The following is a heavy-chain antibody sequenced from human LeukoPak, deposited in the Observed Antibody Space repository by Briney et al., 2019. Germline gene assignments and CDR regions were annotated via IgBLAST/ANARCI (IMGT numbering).Heavy chain of an antibody. CDR1: GGSISSSSYY. CDR3: ARQATGYYDSSGYHDY. CDR2: IYYSGST. V-gene: IGHV4-39*01. J-gene: IGHJ4*02. D-gene: IGHD3-22*01. Sequence: SETLSLTCTVSGGSISSSSYYWGWIRQPPGKGLEWIGSIYYSGSTYYNPSLKSRVTISVDTSKNQFSLKLSSVTDADTAVYYCARQATGYYDSSGYHDYWGQGTLVTVSS.